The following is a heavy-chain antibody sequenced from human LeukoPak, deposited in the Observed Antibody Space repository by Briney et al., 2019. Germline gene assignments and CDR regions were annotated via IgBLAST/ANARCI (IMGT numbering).Heavy chain of an antibody. CDR1: GYTFTSYA. CDR2: INTNTGNP. V-gene: IGHV7-4-1*02. CDR3: ARGLFIAAGTDFDY. J-gene: IGHJ4*02. Sequence: GASVKVSCKASGYTFTSYAMNWVRQAPGQGLEWMGWINTNTGNPTYAQGFTGRFVISLDTSVSTAYLQISSLKAEDTAVYYCARGLFIAAGTDFDYWGQGTLVTVSS. D-gene: IGHD6-13*01.